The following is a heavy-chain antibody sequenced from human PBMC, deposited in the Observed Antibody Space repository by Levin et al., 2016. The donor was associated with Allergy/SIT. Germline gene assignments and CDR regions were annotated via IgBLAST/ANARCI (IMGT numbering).Heavy chain of an antibody. J-gene: IGHJ6*02. CDR1: RYTFSDYY. Sequence: ASVKVSCKASRYTFSDYYMHWVRQAPGQGLEWMGWINPNSGDTSYAQKFQGRVTMTRDTSISTAYMELNRLRSDDTAVYFCARIRSAYGNGFRYYYGMDVWGQGTTVTVSS. D-gene: IGHD5-12*01. CDR3: ARIRSAYGNGFRYYYGMDV. CDR2: INPNSGDT. V-gene: IGHV1-2*02.